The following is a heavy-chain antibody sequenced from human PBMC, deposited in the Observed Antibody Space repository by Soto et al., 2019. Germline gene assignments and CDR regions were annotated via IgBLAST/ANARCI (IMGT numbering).Heavy chain of an antibody. V-gene: IGHV4-30-2*01. CDR1: CTPISSRISS. Sequence: SENLSLTFAVTCTPISSRISSRTWIREPPGKGLEWSGYIYHSGSTYYNPSLKSRVTISVDRSKNQFSLKLTSVTAADTAVYYCARGAVVNFDSWGQGTLVTVS. J-gene: IGHJ4*02. CDR2: IYHSGST. D-gene: IGHD3-22*01. CDR3: ARGAVVNFDS.